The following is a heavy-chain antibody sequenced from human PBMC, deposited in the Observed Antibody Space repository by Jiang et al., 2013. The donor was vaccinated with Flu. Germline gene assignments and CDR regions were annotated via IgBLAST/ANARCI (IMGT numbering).Heavy chain of an antibody. CDR2: IIPIFGTA. Sequence: SGAEVKKPGSSVKVSCKASGGTFSSYAISWVRQAPGQGLEWMGGIIPIFGTANYAQKFQGRVTITADKSTSTAYMELSSLRSEDTAVYYCARGGLWSGYYRLGGTMDVWGQGTTVTVSS. D-gene: IGHD3-3*01. CDR1: GGTFSSYA. CDR3: ARGGLWSGYYRLGGTMDV. J-gene: IGHJ6*02. V-gene: IGHV1-69*06.